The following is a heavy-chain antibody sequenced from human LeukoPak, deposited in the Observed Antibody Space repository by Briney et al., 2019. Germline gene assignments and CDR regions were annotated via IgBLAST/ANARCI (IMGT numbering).Heavy chain of an antibody. CDR1: GVSISHYY. V-gene: IGHV4-4*07. CDR3: ARGQWQIDY. Sequence: SETLSLTCTVSGVSISHYYWTWIRQPAGGGLEWIGRIDTSGSTNYNPSLKSRVTMSSDTSNNQFSLNLMSVDAADTAVYYCARGQWQIDYWGQESWSPSPQ. D-gene: IGHD6-19*01. CDR2: IDTSGST. J-gene: IGHJ4*01.